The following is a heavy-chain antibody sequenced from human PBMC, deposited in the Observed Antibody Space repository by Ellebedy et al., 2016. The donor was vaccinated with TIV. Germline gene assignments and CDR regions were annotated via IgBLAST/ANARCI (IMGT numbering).Heavy chain of an antibody. CDR2: LHPSGTP. V-gene: IGHV4-4*07. D-gene: IGHD3-22*01. Sequence: SETLSLTCAVSGVSITSHFWTWIRQPAGGGLEWIGRLHPSGTPNYNPSLKSRLIMSRDTSKDQFSLKLSPLTAADTAVYYCARHGPQWFDAFDLWGQGTLVTVSS. CDR3: ARHGPQWFDAFDL. CDR1: GVSITSHF. J-gene: IGHJ3*01.